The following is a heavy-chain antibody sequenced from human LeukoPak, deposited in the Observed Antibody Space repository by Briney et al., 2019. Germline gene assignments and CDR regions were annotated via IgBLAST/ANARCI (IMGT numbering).Heavy chain of an antibody. D-gene: IGHD3-22*01. J-gene: IGHJ3*02. Sequence: ASVKVSCKASGYTFTSYAMHWVRQAPGQRLEWMGWINAGNGNTKYSQEFQGRVTITRDTSASTAYMELSSLRSEDTAVYYCARDRAYYYDSSGPPGAFDIWGQGTMVTVSS. V-gene: IGHV1-3*03. CDR3: ARDRAYYYDSSGPPGAFDI. CDR2: INAGNGNT. CDR1: GYTFTSYA.